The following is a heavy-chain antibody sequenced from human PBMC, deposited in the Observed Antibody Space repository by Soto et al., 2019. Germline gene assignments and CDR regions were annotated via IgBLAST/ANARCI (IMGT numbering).Heavy chain of an antibody. V-gene: IGHV3-7*04. D-gene: IGHD6-6*01. CDR3: ARGPEKVSSSSRVYYYYYGMDV. Sequence: GSLRLSCAASGFTFSSYWMSWVRQAPGKGLEWVANIKQDGSEKYYVDSVKGRFTISRDNAKNSLYLQMNSLRAEDTAVYYCARGPEKVSSSSRVYYYYYGMDVWGQGTTVTVSS. CDR1: GFTFSSYW. J-gene: IGHJ6*02. CDR2: IKQDGSEK.